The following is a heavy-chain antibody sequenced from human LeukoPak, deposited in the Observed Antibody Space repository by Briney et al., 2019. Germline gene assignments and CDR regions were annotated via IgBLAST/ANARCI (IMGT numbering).Heavy chain of an antibody. CDR1: GYTFTGYY. V-gene: IGHV1-2*02. D-gene: IGHD1-1*01. CDR2: INPNSGGT. CDR3: ARRLGTGTTLGY. J-gene: IGHJ4*02. Sequence: ASVKVSCKTSGYTFTGYYIHGVRQAPGQGLERMGWINPNSGGTNYAQNFQGTVTMTRDTSTSTAYMELSSLRSDDTAVYYCARRLGTGTTLGYWGQGTLVTVSS.